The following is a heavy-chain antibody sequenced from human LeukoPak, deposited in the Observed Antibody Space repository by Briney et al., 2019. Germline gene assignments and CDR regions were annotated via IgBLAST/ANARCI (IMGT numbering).Heavy chain of an antibody. CDR2: IMCGGSKK. CDR3: ARGGDLEVSGAYYYYYGMDV. V-gene: IGHV3-33*01. J-gene: IGHJ6*02. D-gene: IGHD3-10*01. CDR1: GFTFWLYG. Sequence: PGGSLTLSCAACGFTFWLYGTLWVRQAPGGGLEGVAVIMCGGSKKYYGDAVKGRFSIYRDNSKNALYLQMNSLRAEDTAVYYCARGGDLEVSGAYYYYYGMDVWGQGTTVTVSS.